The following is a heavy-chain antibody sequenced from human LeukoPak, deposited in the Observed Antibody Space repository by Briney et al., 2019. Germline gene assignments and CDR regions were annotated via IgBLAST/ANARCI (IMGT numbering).Heavy chain of an antibody. J-gene: IGHJ4*02. CDR2: ISSSSSYI. CDR1: GFTFSSYS. CDR3: ATLRWETYFDY. D-gene: IGHD4-23*01. V-gene: IGHV3-21*01. Sequence: PGGSLRLSCAASGFTFSSYSMTWVRQAPGKGLEWVSSISSSSSYIYYADSVKGRFTISRANTKNSLYLQMNSLRAEDTAVYYCATLRWETYFDYWGQGTLVTVSS.